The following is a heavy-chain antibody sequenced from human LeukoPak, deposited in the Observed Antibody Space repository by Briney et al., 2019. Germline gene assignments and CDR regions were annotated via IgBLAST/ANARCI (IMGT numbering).Heavy chain of an antibody. CDR3: AREERGLAIDY. CDR1: GFTFRNHA. CDR2: IHGNRDTR. D-gene: IGHD3/OR15-3a*01. Sequence: GGAPKLSCEASGFTFRNHAMRLGRQAPGERLEYVSTIHGNRDTRYYGSSVKRRFTISRDNSKSTLYLQMGSLRPADTAVYYCAREERGLAIDYWGQGALVTVSS. V-gene: IGHV3-64*01. J-gene: IGHJ4*02.